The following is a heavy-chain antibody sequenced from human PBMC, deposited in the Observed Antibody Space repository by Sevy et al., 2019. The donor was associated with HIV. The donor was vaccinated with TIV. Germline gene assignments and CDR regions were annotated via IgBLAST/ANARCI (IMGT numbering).Heavy chain of an antibody. CDR2: IKDDGSKR. CDR1: GFTLSYYG. CDR3: TSVLFDY. Sequence: GGSLRLSCAASGFTLSYYGMHWVRLAPDKGLEWVTFIKDDGSKRLYADSVKGRFTVSRDNSKNTMSLQMNSLRAEDTAVYYCTSVLFDYWGQGALVTVSS. V-gene: IGHV3-30*02. D-gene: IGHD3-10*01. J-gene: IGHJ4*02.